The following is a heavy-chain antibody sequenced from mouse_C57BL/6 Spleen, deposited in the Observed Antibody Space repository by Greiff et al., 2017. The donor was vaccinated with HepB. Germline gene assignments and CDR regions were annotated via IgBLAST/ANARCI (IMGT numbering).Heavy chain of an antibody. V-gene: IGHV1-15*01. Sequence: SGAELVRPGASVTLSCKASGYTFTDYEMHWVKQTPVHGLEWIGAIDPETGGTAYNQKFNGKAILTADKSSSTAYMELRSLTSEDSAVYYCTSPYDYDDVMDAMDYWGQGTSVTVSS. J-gene: IGHJ4*01. CDR2: IDPETGGT. CDR3: TSPYDYDDVMDAMDY. D-gene: IGHD2-4*01. CDR1: GYTFTDYE.